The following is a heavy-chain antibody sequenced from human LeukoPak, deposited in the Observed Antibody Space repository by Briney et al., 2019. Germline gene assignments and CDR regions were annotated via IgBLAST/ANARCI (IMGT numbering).Heavy chain of an antibody. Sequence: GGSLRLSCAASGFTFSSYAMHWVRQAPGKGLEWVAVISYDGSNKYYADSVKGRFTISRDNSKNTLYLQMNSLRAEDTAVYYWAREGVGEYGWGGGYYFDYWGQGTLVTVSS. CDR2: ISYDGSNK. J-gene: IGHJ4*02. CDR3: AREGVGEYGWGGGYYFDY. V-gene: IGHV3-30-3*01. CDR1: GFTFSSYA. D-gene: IGHD3-16*01.